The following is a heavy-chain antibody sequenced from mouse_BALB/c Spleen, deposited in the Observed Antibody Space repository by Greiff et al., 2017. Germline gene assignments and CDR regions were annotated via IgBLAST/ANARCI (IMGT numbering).Heavy chain of an antibody. V-gene: IGHV1-54*03. D-gene: IGHD2-2*01. CDR1: GYAFTNYL. J-gene: IGHJ4*01. CDR2: INPGSGGT. CDR3: ATRVYYGSLYAMDY. Sequence: QVQLQQSGAELVRPGTSVKVSCKASGYAFTNYLIEWVKQRPGQGLEWIGVINPGSGGTNYNEKFKGKATLTADKSSSTAYMQLSSLTSDDSAVYFCATRVYYGSLYAMDYWGQGTSVTVSS.